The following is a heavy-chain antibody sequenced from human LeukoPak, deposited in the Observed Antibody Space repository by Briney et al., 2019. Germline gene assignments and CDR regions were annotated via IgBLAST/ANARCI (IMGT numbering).Heavy chain of an antibody. Sequence: ASVKVSCKASGYTFTGYYMHWVRQAPGQGLEWMGRINPNSGGTNYAQEFQGRVTMTRDTSISTAYMELSRLRSDDTAVYYCAAPGYCSGGSCYPNWFDPWGQGTLVTVSS. CDR2: INPNSGGT. CDR1: GYTFTGYY. V-gene: IGHV1-2*06. J-gene: IGHJ5*02. CDR3: AAPGYCSGGSCYPNWFDP. D-gene: IGHD2-15*01.